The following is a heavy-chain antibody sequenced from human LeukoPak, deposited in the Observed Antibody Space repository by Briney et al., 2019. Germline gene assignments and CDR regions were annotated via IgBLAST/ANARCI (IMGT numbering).Heavy chain of an antibody. J-gene: IGHJ4*02. D-gene: IGHD4-11*01. CDR2: IIPIFGTA. CDR1: GGTFSSYA. Sequence: SVKVSCKASGGTFSSYAISWVRQAPGQGLEWMGRIIPIFGTANYAQKFQGRVTITTDESTSTAYMELSSLRSEDTAVYYCARGSYSDYIFDYWGQGTLVTVSS. CDR3: ARGSYSDYIFDY. V-gene: IGHV1-69*05.